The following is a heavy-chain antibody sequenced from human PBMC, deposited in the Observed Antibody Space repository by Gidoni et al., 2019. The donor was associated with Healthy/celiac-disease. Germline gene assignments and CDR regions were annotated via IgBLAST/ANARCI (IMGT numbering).Heavy chain of an antibody. CDR1: GGSFSGYY. J-gene: IGHJ5*02. CDR3: ARDRYCSSTSGYYGRWFDP. CDR2: INHSGST. D-gene: IGHD2-2*01. V-gene: IGHV4-34*01. Sequence: QVQLQQWCAGLLKPSETLSLTCAVSGGSFSGYYWSWLRQPPGKGLEWIGEINHSGSTNYNPSLKSRVTISVDTSKNQFSLKLSSVTAADTAVYYCARDRYCSSTSGYYGRWFDPWGQGTLVTVSS.